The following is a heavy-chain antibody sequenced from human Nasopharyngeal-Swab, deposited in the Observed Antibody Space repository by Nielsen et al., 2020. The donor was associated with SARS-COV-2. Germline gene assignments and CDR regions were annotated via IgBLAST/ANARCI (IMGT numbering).Heavy chain of an antibody. D-gene: IGHD2-8*01. CDR1: GGSISSGSNY. Sequence: SETLSLTCTVSGGSISSGSNYWSWIRQPAGKGLEWIGRIYTSGSTNYNPSLKSRVTISVDTSKNQFSLKLSSVTAADTAVYYCARGVGFCTNGVCYNKDYYYYYYMDVWGKGTTVTVSS. CDR2: IYTSGST. J-gene: IGHJ6*03. CDR3: ARGVGFCTNGVCYNKDYYYYYYMDV. V-gene: IGHV4-61*02.